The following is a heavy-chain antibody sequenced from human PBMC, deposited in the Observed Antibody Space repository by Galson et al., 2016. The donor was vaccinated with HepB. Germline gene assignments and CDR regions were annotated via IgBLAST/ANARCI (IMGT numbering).Heavy chain of an antibody. CDR2: IYYTGSA. V-gene: IGHV4-31*03. D-gene: IGHD2-2*01. J-gene: IGHJ3*01. CDR3: ASYCSSTSCSSVFAFDV. Sequence: TLSLTCSVSGGSVSSGNYYWSWIRQHPGKGLEWIGYIYYTGSAYYNPSLKSRVTISRDTSKDPFSLQLRSAIAADTAMYYFASYCSSTSCSSVFAFDVWGQGTMVTVSS. CDR1: GGSVSSGNYY.